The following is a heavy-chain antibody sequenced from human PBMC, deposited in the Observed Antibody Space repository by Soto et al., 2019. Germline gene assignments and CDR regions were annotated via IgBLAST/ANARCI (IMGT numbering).Heavy chain of an antibody. Sequence: QVQLVESGGGVVQPGRSLRLSCAASGFTFSSYGMHWVRQAPGKGLEWVAVIWYDGSNKYYADSVKGRFTISRDNSKNTLDLQMNSLRAEDTGVYYCARDGGCRDCYKVGCNWFDPWGQGTLVTVSS. CDR3: ARDGGCRDCYKVGCNWFDP. CDR1: GFTFSSYG. D-gene: IGHD2-21*01. J-gene: IGHJ5*02. V-gene: IGHV3-33*01. CDR2: IWYDGSNK.